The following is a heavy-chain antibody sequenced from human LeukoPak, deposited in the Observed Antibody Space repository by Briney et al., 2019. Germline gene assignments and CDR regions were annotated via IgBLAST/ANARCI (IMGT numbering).Heavy chain of an antibody. CDR3: ARQGIISMVRGVIDY. Sequence: SETLSLTCTVSGGSISSSIYYWGWIRQPPGEGLEWIGSIYYSGSIYYNPSLKSRVTISVDTSKNQFSLRLSSVTAADTALYYCARQGIISMVRGVIDYWGQGTLVTVSS. CDR2: IYYSGSI. J-gene: IGHJ4*02. D-gene: IGHD3-10*01. CDR1: GGSISSSIYY. V-gene: IGHV4-39*01.